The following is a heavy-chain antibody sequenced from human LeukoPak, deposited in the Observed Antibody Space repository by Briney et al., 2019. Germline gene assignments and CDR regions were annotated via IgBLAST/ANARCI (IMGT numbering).Heavy chain of an antibody. Sequence: PGGSLRLSCAASGFTFSSYGMHWVRQVPGKGLEWVTFIQYNGNNKYYTESVKGRFTISRDNSKNTLYLQMNSLRTEDTAMYYCAKDNRDYYIDYWGQGTLVTVSS. CDR1: GFTFSSYG. CDR3: AKDNRDYYIDY. D-gene: IGHD3-10*01. CDR2: IQYNGNNK. V-gene: IGHV3-30*02. J-gene: IGHJ4*02.